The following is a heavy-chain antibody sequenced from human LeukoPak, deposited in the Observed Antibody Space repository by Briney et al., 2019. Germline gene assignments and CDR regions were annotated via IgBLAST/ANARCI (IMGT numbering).Heavy chain of an antibody. CDR2: IIPNLCIA. CDR1: GGTFSSYG. CDR3: ARVGDYYDSSGYMDY. D-gene: IGHD3-22*01. V-gene: IGHV1-69*04. Sequence: SVKVSCKASGGTFSSYGISWVRLAPAQAREWMGRIIPNLCIADYAQKFQGRVTITADKSTSTAYMAPSSLRSEDMAVYYCARVGDYYDSSGYMDYWGQGTLVTVSS. J-gene: IGHJ4*02.